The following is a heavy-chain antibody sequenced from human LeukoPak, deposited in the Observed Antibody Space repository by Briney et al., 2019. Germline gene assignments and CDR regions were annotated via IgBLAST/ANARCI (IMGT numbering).Heavy chain of an antibody. CDR1: GGSFSGYY. D-gene: IGHD5-18*01. V-gene: IGHV4-34*01. CDR3: ARSPGYSYGNFAY. J-gene: IGHJ4*02. Sequence: SETLSLTCAVYGGSFSGYYWSWLRQPPGKGLEWSGEINLGGSTNYNPSLKSRVTISVDTSKNQFSLKMRSVTAADTAVYYCARSPGYSYGNFAYWGQGTLVTVS. CDR2: INLGGST.